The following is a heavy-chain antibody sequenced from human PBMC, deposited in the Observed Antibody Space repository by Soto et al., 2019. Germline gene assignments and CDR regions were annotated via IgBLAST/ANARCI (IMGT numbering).Heavy chain of an antibody. V-gene: IGHV3-74*01. CDR1: GFTFSSYW. CDR3: ASPERDY. D-gene: IGHD1-1*01. CDR2: INRDGRST. J-gene: IGHJ4*02. Sequence: EVQLVESGGGLVQTGGSLRLSCAASGFTFSSYWMHWVRQAPGKGLVWVSRINRDGRSTSYADSVMVRFSIYRDNAKNTLYLQMNTLRADDTDVYYCASPERDYWGQGTLVTVSS.